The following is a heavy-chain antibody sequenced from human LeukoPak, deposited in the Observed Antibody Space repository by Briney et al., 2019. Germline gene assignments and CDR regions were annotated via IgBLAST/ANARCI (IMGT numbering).Heavy chain of an antibody. J-gene: IGHJ5*02. Sequence: SETLSLTCTVSGGSISSYYWSWIRQPAGKGLEWIGRIYTSGSTNYNPSLKSRVTMSVDTSKNQFSLKLSSVTAADTAVCYCARCYDIQGTNWFDPWGQGTLVTVSS. CDR2: IYTSGST. CDR1: GGSISSYY. V-gene: IGHV4-4*07. CDR3: ARCYDIQGTNWFDP. D-gene: IGHD3-9*01.